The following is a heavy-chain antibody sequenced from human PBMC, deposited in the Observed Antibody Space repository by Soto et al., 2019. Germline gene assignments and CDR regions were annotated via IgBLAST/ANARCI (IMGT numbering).Heavy chain of an antibody. V-gene: IGHV6-1*01. J-gene: IGHJ3*02. Sequence: QVQLQQSSPGLVKPSQTLSLTCAISGDSVSGNGAAWNWIRQSPSRGLEWLGRTYYRYKWYNDYAVSVKSRIPINPDPSKNQFSLQLNSVTPEDTAVYYCARESYSAFDIWGQGTMVTVSS. CDR2: TYYRYKWYN. CDR1: GDSVSGNGAA. CDR3: ARESYSAFDI. D-gene: IGHD3-10*01.